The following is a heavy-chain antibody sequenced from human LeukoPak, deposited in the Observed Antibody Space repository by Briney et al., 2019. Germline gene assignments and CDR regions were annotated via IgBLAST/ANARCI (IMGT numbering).Heavy chain of an antibody. CDR2: ISGSGGST. J-gene: IGHJ4*02. D-gene: IGHD3-9*01. Sequence: PGGSLRLSCAASGFTFSSYAMSWVRQAPGKGLEWVSAISGSGGSTYYADSVKGRFTISRDNSKNTLYLQMNSLRAEDTAVYYCAKDSDILTGPNPLFDYWGQGTLVTVSS. V-gene: IGHV3-23*01. CDR3: AKDSDILTGPNPLFDY. CDR1: GFTFSSYA.